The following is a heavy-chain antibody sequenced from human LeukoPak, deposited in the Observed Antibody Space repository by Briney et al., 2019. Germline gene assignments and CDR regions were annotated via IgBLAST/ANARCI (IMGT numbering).Heavy chain of an antibody. CDR3: AKGYRYNWNYYDY. CDR1: GFTFSSYA. D-gene: IGHD1-20*01. CDR2: ISGSGGST. Sequence: PGGSLRLSCAASGFTFSSYAMSWVRQAPGKGLEWVSAISGSGGSTYYADSVKGRFTISRDDSKNTLYLQMNSLRAEDTAVYYCAKGYRYNWNYYDYWGQGTLVTVSS. J-gene: IGHJ4*02. V-gene: IGHV3-23*01.